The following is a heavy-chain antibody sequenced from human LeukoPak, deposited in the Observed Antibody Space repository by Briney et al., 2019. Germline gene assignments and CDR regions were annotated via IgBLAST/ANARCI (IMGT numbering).Heavy chain of an antibody. CDR3: ARGRAAAGPGDPYYFDY. CDR2: ISYDGSNK. CDR1: DLSLSDTW. J-gene: IGHJ4*02. V-gene: IGHV3-30-3*01. D-gene: IGHD6-13*01. Sequence: GGSLRLSCAASDLSLSDTWVNWVRQAPGKGLEWVAVISYDGSNKYYADSVKGRFTISRDNSKNTLYLQMNSLRAEDTAVYYCARGRAAAGPGDPYYFDYWGQGTLVTVSS.